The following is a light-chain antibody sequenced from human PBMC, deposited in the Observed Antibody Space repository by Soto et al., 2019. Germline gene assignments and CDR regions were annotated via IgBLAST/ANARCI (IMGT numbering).Light chain of an antibody. CDR2: GAS. CDR1: QSVSSN. J-gene: IGKJ1*01. Sequence: EIVMTQSPATLSVSPGERATLSCRASQSVSSNLAWYQQKPGQAPRLLIYGASTRATGIPARFSGSGSGTEFALTISSLPSEDFALYYCQQYNNSWTLGQGTKADIK. V-gene: IGKV3-15*01. CDR3: QQYNNSWT.